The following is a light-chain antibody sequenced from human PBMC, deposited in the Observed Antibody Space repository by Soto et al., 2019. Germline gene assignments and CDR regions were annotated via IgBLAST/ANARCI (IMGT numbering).Light chain of an antibody. CDR2: EVS. Sequence: QSALTQPASVSGSPGQSITISCTGTSSDVGGYNYVSWYQQHPGKAPKLMIYEVSNRPSGVSNRFSGSKSGNTASLTISGLQPEDEADYFCSSYGSTSNRYVFGTGTKLTVL. V-gene: IGLV2-14*01. CDR1: SSDVGGYNY. J-gene: IGLJ1*01. CDR3: SSYGSTSNRYV.